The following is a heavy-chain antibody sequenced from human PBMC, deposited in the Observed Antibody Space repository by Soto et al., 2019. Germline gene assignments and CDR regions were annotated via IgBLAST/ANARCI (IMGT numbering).Heavy chain of an antibody. Sequence: QVQLVQSGAEVKKPGSSVKVSCKASRGTFSSYAISWVRQAPGHGLEWMGGIIPIFGTANYAQKFQGRVTITADKSTCTAYMELSSRRSEDTAVYYCARGPTAMVSDYFDDWGQGTLVTGSS. D-gene: IGHD5-18*01. CDR2: IIPIFGTA. V-gene: IGHV1-69*06. CDR3: ARGPTAMVSDYFDD. CDR1: RGTFSSYA. J-gene: IGHJ4*02.